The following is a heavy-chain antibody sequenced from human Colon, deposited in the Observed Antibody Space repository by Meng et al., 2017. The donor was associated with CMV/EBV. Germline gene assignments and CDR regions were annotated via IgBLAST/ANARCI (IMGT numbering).Heavy chain of an antibody. CDR2: IDHRGGMI. CDR1: QFSFNDYE. D-gene: IGHD5-24*01. Sequence: GGSLRLSCVGAQFSFNDYEMNWVRQAPGRGLEWVAYIDHRGGMIFHADSVKGRFTIFRDNAKNSLYLQMDSLRVEDTAVYYCAPPGGYSEDGMDVWGQGTTVTVSS. V-gene: IGHV3-48*03. CDR3: APPGGYSEDGMDV. J-gene: IGHJ6*02.